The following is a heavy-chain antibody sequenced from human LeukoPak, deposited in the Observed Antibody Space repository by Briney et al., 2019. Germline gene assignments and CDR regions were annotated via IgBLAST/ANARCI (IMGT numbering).Heavy chain of an antibody. CDR3: AKAIKGGHAFDI. V-gene: IGHV3-33*06. Sequence: GGSLRLSCAASGFTFSRYGMHWVRQAPGKGLGGGAVIWYDGSNKYYADSVKGRFTISRDNSKNTLYLQMNSLRAEDTAVYYCAKAIKGGHAFDIWGQGTMVTVSS. D-gene: IGHD2-21*01. CDR1: GFTFSRYG. CDR2: IWYDGSNK. J-gene: IGHJ3*02.